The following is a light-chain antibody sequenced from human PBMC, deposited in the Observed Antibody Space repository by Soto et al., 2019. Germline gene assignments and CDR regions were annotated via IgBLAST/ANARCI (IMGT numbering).Light chain of an antibody. V-gene: IGLV2-14*01. CDR2: EVS. CDR1: SSDIGGYDY. Sequence: QSALTKPASVSGSPGQSITISCTGTSSDIGGYDYVSWYQQHPGKAPKLMIYEVSNRPSGVSNRFSGSKSGNTASLTISGLQAEDEADYYCTSYTSSSTNYVFGTGTKLTVL. CDR3: TSYTSSSTNYV. J-gene: IGLJ1*01.